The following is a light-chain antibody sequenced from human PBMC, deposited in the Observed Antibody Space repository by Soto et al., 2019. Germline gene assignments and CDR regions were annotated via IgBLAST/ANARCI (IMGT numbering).Light chain of an antibody. CDR2: GTS. V-gene: IGKV3-15*01. J-gene: IGKJ1*01. CDR3: QQYNNWPPWT. Sequence: EILMTQSPATLSVSPGERATLSCRASQSVSSNLAWYQQKPGQPPRLLIYGTSTRATGIPARFSGSGSGTEFTLTISSLQSEDFAVYYWQQYNNWPPWTFGQGTKVEI. CDR1: QSVSSN.